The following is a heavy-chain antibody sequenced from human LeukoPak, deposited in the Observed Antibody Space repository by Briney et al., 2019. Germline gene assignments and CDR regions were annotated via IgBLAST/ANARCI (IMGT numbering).Heavy chain of an antibody. Sequence: ASVKVSCKXSGYTFTGFYIHWVRQAPGQGLEWMGWIDPNSGGTNYAQKFQDRVTMTRDTSISTAYTELSSLKSDDTAVYYCARPLTTSGWYFDLWGRGTLVTVSS. CDR3: ARPLTTSGWYFDL. V-gene: IGHV1-2*02. CDR1: GYTFTGFY. J-gene: IGHJ2*01. D-gene: IGHD1-14*01. CDR2: IDPNSGGT.